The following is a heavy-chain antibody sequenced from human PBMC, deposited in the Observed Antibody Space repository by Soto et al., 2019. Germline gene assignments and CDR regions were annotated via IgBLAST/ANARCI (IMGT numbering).Heavy chain of an antibody. V-gene: IGHV1-69*06. Sequence: SVKVSCQACLGTISSYAISCVRQAPGHGLEWMGGIIPTFGTANYAQKFQGRVTITADKSTSTAYMELSSLRSEDTAVYYGARDHGQLVHYYYSGMDGWGQGTKVTFSS. CDR3: ARDHGQLVHYYYSGMDG. CDR2: IIPTFGTA. CDR1: LGTISSYA. D-gene: IGHD6-6*01. J-gene: IGHJ6*02.